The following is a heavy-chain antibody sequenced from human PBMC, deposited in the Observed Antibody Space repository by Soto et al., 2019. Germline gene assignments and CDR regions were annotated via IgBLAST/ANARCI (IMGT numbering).Heavy chain of an antibody. J-gene: IGHJ6*02. CDR2: ISGSGGST. CDR1: GFTLRSYA. D-gene: IGHD3-3*01. Sequence: QLFESGGGLVQPGGSLRLSCAASGFTLRSYAMSWVRQAPGKGLEWVSAISGSGGSTYYADSVKGRFTISRDNSKDTLYLQMNSLRAEDTAVYYCAKGPTIFGVVITYSYHYGLDACGQGTTVTVSS. V-gene: IGHV3-23*01. CDR3: AKGPTIFGVVITYSYHYGLDA.